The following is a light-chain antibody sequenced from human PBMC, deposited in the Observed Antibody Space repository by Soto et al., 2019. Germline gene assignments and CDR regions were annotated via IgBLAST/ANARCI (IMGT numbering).Light chain of an antibody. J-gene: IGKJ1*01. CDR3: LQDDDYPWT. Sequence: AIQMTQAPASLSASVGDRVTITCRASQGIRSDLSWYQQKPGKAPQLLIYAASTLQSGVPSRFSGSGSGTDFTLTISSMQPEAFATYYCLQDDDYPWTFGQGTKVAIK. V-gene: IGKV1-6*01. CDR1: QGIRSD. CDR2: AAS.